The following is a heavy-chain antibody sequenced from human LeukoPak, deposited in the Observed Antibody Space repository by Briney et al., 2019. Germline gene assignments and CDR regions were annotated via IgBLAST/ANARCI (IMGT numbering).Heavy chain of an antibody. CDR3: ARDGGYSYGHSPFDY. J-gene: IGHJ4*02. V-gene: IGHV1-69*13. CDR2: IIPIFGTA. D-gene: IGHD5-18*01. CDR1: GGTFSSYA. Sequence: SVKVSCKASGGTFSSYAISWVRQAPGQGLEWMGRIIPIFGTANYAQKFQGRVTITADESTSTAYMELSSLRSEDTAVYYCARDGGYSYGHSPFDYWGQGTLVTVSS.